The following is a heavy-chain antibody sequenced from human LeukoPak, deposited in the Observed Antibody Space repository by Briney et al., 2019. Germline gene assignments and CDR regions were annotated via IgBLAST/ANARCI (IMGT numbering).Heavy chain of an antibody. J-gene: IGHJ4*02. Sequence: GGSLRLSCTASGFTFGDYSMSWVRQAPGKGLEWVSYISSSDSTIYYADSVKGRFTISRDNAKNSLYLQMNSLRAEDTAVYYCAREMDYYDSRPIDYWGQGTLVTVSS. CDR3: AREMDYYDSRPIDY. D-gene: IGHD3-22*01. V-gene: IGHV3-48*03. CDR2: ISSSDSTI. CDR1: GFTFGDYS.